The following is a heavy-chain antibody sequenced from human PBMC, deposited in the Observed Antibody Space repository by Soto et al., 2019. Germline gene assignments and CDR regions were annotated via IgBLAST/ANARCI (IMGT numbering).Heavy chain of an antibody. CDR2: INPNGGVT. CDR1: GYTFTHYY. V-gene: IGHV1-46*01. CDR3: ATSVNSAMAFDY. D-gene: IGHD5-18*01. Sequence: QVQLVQSGAEVKTPGASVKLSCKASGYTFTHYYIHWVRQAPGQGLEWMGIINPNGGVTTYAQKFRAGFTMTRDTSTNTVYMELSSPRSEDSAVYYCATSVNSAMAFDYWGQGTLVTVSS. J-gene: IGHJ4*02.